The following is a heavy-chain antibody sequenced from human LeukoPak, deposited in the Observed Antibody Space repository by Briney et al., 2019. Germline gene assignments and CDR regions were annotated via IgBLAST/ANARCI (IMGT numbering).Heavy chain of an antibody. Sequence: GGSLGLSCAASGFTFSSYAMSWVRQAPGKGLEWVSAISGSGGSTYYADSVKGRFTISRDNSKNTADLQMNSLRAEDTAVYYCAKVSWLGTLPSYHFDSWGQGTQVTVSS. J-gene: IGHJ4*02. CDR1: GFTFSSYA. CDR3: AKVSWLGTLPSYHFDS. D-gene: IGHD6-19*01. CDR2: ISGSGGST. V-gene: IGHV3-23*01.